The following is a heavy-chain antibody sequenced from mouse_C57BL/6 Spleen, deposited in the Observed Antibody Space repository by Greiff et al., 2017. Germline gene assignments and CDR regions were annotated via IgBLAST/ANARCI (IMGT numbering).Heavy chain of an antibody. D-gene: IGHD2-2*01. CDR1: GYTFTSYW. CDR3: ARGAMVTAGGAWFAY. J-gene: IGHJ3*01. Sequence: VQLQQSGAELVMPGASVKLSCKASGYTFTSYWMHWVKQRPGQGLEWIGEIDPSDSYTNYNQKFKGKSTLTVDKSSSTAYMQLSSLTSEDSAVYYGARGAMVTAGGAWFAYWGQGTLVTVSA. CDR2: IDPSDSYT. V-gene: IGHV1-69*01.